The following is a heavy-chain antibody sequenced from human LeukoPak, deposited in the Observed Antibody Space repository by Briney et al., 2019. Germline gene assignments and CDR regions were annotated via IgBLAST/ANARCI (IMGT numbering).Heavy chain of an antibody. Sequence: KPSETLSLTCTVSGGSISSYYWSWIRQPPGKGLEWIGYIYYSGSTNYNPSLKSRVTISVDTSKNQFSLKLSSVTAADTALYYCASSRGYFDYWGQGTLVTVSS. D-gene: IGHD6-13*01. CDR3: ASSRGYFDY. J-gene: IGHJ4*02. V-gene: IGHV4-59*01. CDR2: IYYSGST. CDR1: GGSISSYY.